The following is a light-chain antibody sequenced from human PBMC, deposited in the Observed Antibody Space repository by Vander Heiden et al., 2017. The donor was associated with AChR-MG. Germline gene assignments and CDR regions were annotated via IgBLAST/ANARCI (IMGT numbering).Light chain of an antibody. V-gene: IGKV3-11*01. Sequence: VLTQSPATMSFSPGETANLSCRASQSVDTELAWYRHIPGQPPRLLIFDTLKRAPGIPPSFRGSGSRTDFTLTLGRLEAGDSAVYYCQQRSFWPRTFGPGTHVEV. CDR1: QSVDTE. J-gene: IGKJ1*01. CDR3: QQRSFWPRT. CDR2: DTL.